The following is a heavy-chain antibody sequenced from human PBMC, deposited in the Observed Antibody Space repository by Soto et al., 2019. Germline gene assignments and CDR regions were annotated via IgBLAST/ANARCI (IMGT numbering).Heavy chain of an antibody. CDR1: GYTFTSYY. D-gene: IGHD3-22*01. CDR2: INPSGGST. CDR3: ARSYDSSGYYVAFDI. V-gene: IGHV1-46*01. J-gene: IGHJ3*02. Sequence: ASVKVSCKASGYTFTSYYMHWVRQAPGQGLEWMGIINPSGGSTSYAQKFPGRVTMTRDTSTSTVYMELSSLRSEDTAMYYCARSYDSSGYYVAFDIWGQGTMVTVSS.